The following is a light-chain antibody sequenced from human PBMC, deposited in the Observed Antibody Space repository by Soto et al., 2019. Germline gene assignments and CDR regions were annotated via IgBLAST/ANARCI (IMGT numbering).Light chain of an antibody. CDR3: KQYGSSPSA. V-gene: IGKV3-20*01. CDR1: QSVSSSY. J-gene: IGKJ5*01. CDR2: RAS. Sequence: EIVLTQSPATLSLSPGERATLSCRASQSVSSSYLAWYQQKPGQAPRLLIYRASSRGTGIPDRFSGSGSGPEFTLTTSRLETEEFAVYYCKQYGSSPSAFGHGKRLEIK.